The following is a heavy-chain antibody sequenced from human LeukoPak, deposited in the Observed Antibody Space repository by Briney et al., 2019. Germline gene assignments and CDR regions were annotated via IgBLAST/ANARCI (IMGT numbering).Heavy chain of an antibody. D-gene: IGHD3-22*01. J-gene: IGHJ4*02. CDR1: GGSVSSDSYY. V-gene: IGHV4-61*01. CDR3: ARGYYYDSSGYPTTGY. Sequence: SETLSLTCTVSGGSVSSDSYYWSWIRQPPGKGLEWIGYIYYSGSTNYNPSLKSRATISVDTSRNQFSLKLSSVTAADTAVYYCARGYYYDSSGYPTTGYWGQGTLVTVSS. CDR2: IYYSGST.